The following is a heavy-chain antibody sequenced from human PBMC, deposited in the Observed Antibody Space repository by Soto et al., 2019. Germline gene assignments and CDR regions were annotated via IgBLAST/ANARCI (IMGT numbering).Heavy chain of an antibody. CDR1: GYTFTSYG. V-gene: IGHV1-18*01. D-gene: IGHD3-22*01. J-gene: IGHJ4*02. Sequence: QVRLEQSGPEVKKTGASVKVSCKASGYTFTSYGISWVRQAPGQGLEWMGWINIYSGDANYAHSFQARVTMTRDTSTNTVYIEMRTLRSDDTAVYYCARALYYYDNSGLAYWGQGTLVTVSS. CDR2: INIYSGDA. CDR3: ARALYYYDNSGLAY.